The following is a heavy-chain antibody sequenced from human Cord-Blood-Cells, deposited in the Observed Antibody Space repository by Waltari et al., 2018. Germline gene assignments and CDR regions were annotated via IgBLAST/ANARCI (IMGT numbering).Heavy chain of an antibody. V-gene: IGHV4-34*01. J-gene: IGHJ4*02. CDR3: ARAPGVVPAAPIDY. Sequence: QVQLQQWGAGLLKPSEPLSLTCAVYGGSFSGYYWSWNRQPPGKGLEGVGEINHSGSTNYNPSLKSRVTISVDTSKNQFSLKLSSVTAADTAVYYCARAPGVVPAAPIDYWGQGTLVTVSS. CDR2: INHSGST. CDR1: GGSFSGYY. D-gene: IGHD2-2*01.